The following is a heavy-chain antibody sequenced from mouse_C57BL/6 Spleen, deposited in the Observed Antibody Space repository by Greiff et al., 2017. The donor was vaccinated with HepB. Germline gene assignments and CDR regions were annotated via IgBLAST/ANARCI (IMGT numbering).Heavy chain of an antibody. CDR3: ARSYGNYFYYAMDY. CDR2: IHPNSGST. V-gene: IGHV1-64*01. J-gene: IGHJ4*01. Sequence: QVQLQQPGAELVKPGASVKLSCKASGYTFTSYWMHWVKQRPGQGLEWIGMIHPNSGSTNYNEKFKSKATLTVDKSSSTAYMQLSSLTSEDSAVYYCARSYGNYFYYAMDYWGQGTSVTVSS. D-gene: IGHD2-1*01. CDR1: GYTFTSYW.